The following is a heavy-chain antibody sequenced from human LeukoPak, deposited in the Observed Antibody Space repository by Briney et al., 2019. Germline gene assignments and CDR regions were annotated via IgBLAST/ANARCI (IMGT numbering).Heavy chain of an antibody. CDR3: AREIENGKDY. Sequence: PGGSLRLSCAASGFIFSNYWMHWVRQAPGKGLVWVSHVNSDGTSTDYADSVKGRFTISRDNSKNTLYLQMNSLRAEDTAVYYCAREIENGKDYWGQGTLVTVSS. V-gene: IGHV3-74*01. CDR2: VNSDGTST. J-gene: IGHJ4*02. CDR1: GFIFSNYW.